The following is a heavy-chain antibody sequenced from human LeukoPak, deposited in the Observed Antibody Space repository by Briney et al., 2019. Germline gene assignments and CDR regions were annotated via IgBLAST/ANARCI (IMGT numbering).Heavy chain of an antibody. CDR3: AREGDSTSSYDY. Sequence: GESLQISCKGSGYNFTSYWIGWVRQLPGKGLKWMGIIYPGDSDTRYSPSFQGQVTISADKSISTAYLQWSSLRDSDTAMYYRAREGDSTSSYDYWGQGTLVTVSS. V-gene: IGHV5-51*01. CDR2: IYPGDSDT. J-gene: IGHJ4*02. D-gene: IGHD2-2*01. CDR1: GYNFTSYW.